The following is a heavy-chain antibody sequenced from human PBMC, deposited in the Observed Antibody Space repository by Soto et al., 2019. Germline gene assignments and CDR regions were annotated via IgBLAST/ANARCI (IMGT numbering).Heavy chain of an antibody. V-gene: IGHV3-48*02. CDR3: ARSVEGDFDY. D-gene: IGHD6-19*01. CDR1: GFKFSIYS. Sequence: EVELVESGGALVQPGGSLRLSCVASGFKFSIYSMNWVRQAPGKGLEWSAYITSDTKTIKYGDSVKGRFTISRDNARNSVFLQMNSLSDEDTAVYYCARSVEGDFDYWGQGTVVTVSS. CDR2: ITSDTKTI. J-gene: IGHJ4*02.